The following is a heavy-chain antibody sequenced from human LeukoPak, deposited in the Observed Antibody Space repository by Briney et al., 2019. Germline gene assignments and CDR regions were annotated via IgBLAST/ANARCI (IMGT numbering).Heavy chain of an antibody. CDR2: ISGSGGST. V-gene: IGHV3-23*01. Sequence: GGSLRLSCAASGFTFSSYAMSWVRQAPGKGLEWVSAISGSGGSTYYADSVKGRFTISRDNSKNTLYLQMNSLRAEDTAVYYCAKDGERYCSSTSCYFKYWFDPWGQGTLVTVSS. J-gene: IGHJ5*02. D-gene: IGHD2-2*01. CDR3: AKDGERYCSSTSCYFKYWFDP. CDR1: GFTFSSYA.